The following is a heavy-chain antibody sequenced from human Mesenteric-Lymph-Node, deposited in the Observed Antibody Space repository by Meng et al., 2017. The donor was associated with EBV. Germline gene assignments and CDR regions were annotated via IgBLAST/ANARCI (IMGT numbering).Heavy chain of an antibody. CDR2: IYYNGNT. CDR1: GGFISSYY. J-gene: IGHJ4*02. CDR3: VTDGDRSGFYVWRIDY. D-gene: IGHD3-22*01. V-gene: IGHV4-59*01. Sequence: QVQLQETGPGLVKAAEXLCLTCTXSGGFISSYYWTWIRQPPGKGLEWIGYIYYNGNTKYNPSLKSRLTISMDRSKNLFSLILTSVTAADTAVYYCVTDGDRSGFYVWRIDYWGQGTLVTVSS.